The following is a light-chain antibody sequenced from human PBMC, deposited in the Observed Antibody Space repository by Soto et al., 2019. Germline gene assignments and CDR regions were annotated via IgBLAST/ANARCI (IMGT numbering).Light chain of an antibody. J-gene: IGKJ3*01. Sequence: AIQLTQSPSSLSASVGDRVTITCRASQGISSALAWYQQKPGKAPKLLIYDASSLESGVPSRFRGSGSGTDFTLSISSLQPEDFATYYCQQFGTFGPGTKVDIK. CDR2: DAS. CDR3: QQFGT. V-gene: IGKV1-13*02. CDR1: QGISSA.